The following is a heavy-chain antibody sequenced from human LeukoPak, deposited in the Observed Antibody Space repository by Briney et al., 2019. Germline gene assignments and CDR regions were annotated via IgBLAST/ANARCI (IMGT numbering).Heavy chain of an antibody. V-gene: IGHV1-69*01. CDR1: GGTFSSYA. Sequence: SVKVSCKASGGTFSSYAISWVRQAPGQGLEWMGGSIPIFGTANYAQKFQGRVTITADESTSTAYMELSSLRSEDTAVYYCARGDYYDSSGSRSGFDYWGQGTLVTVSS. J-gene: IGHJ4*02. CDR2: SIPIFGTA. D-gene: IGHD3-22*01. CDR3: ARGDYYDSSGSRSGFDY.